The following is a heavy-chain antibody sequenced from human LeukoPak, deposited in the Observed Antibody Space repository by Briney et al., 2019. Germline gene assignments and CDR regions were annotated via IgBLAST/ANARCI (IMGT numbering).Heavy chain of an antibody. D-gene: IGHD6-13*01. V-gene: IGHV3-11*03. CDR3: ATRGHSSSWYYFDH. J-gene: IGHJ4*02. CDR2: ISGSSSYT. Sequence: GGSLRLSCAASGXTFSDYYMNWIRQAPGKGLEWVSYISGSSSYTNYADSVKGRFTISRDNAKNSLYLQMNSLRAEDTAVYYCATRGHSSSWYYFDHWGQGTLVTVSS. CDR1: GXTFSDYY.